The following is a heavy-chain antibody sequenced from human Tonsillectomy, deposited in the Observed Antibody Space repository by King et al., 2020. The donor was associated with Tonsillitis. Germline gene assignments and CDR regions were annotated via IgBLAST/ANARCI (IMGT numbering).Heavy chain of an antibody. CDR1: GGSISSYY. CDR2: VYSSGTT. V-gene: IGHV4-59*07. D-gene: IGHD1-26*01. CDR3: ARARSSAGASFDY. J-gene: IGHJ4*02. Sequence: QLQESGPGLAEPSDTLSLTCTVSGGSISSYYWSWIRQPPGKGLEGIGDVYSSGTTNYNPSLKGRVTISVDRSKNQFSLRLSSVTAADTAVYYCARARSSAGASFDYWGQGTLVTVSS.